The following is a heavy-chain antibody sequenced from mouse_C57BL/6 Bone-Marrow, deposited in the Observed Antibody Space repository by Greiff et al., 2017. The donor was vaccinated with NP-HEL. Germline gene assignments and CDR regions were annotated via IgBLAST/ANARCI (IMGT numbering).Heavy chain of an antibody. D-gene: IGHD2-10*02. V-gene: IGHV5-4*01. CDR1: GFTFSSYA. CDR2: ISDGGSYT. J-gene: IGHJ4*01. Sequence: EVQGVESGGGLVKPGGSLKLSCAASGFTFSSYAMSWVRQTPEKRLEWVATISDGGSYTYYPDNVKGRFTISRDNAKNNLYLQMSHLKSEDTAMYYCARALDDAMDYWGQGTSVTVSS. CDR3: ARALDDAMDY.